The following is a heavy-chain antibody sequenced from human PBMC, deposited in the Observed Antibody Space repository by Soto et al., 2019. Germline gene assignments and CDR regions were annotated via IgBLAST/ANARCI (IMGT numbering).Heavy chain of an antibody. V-gene: IGHV4-30-4*01. J-gene: IGHJ4*02. D-gene: IGHD5-18*01. CDR2: ISGSGST. CDR3: ATERGSTYGYFDY. Sequence: PSETLSLTCTVSGGSVSSGGDYWSWIRQSPGKGLEWIGYISGSGSTGYNPSLKNRLTMSVDRSKNQFTLRLTSVTAADTAVYFCATERGSTYGYFDYWGQGTQLTVSS. CDR1: GGSVSSGGDY.